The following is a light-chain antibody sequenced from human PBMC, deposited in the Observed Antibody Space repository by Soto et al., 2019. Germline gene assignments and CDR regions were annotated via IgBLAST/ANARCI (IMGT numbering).Light chain of an antibody. CDR2: TAS. CDR1: QSVSRNY. V-gene: IGKV3-20*01. Sequence: EVVLTQSPVTKSLSTEKDPTLYCXXSQSVSRNYLAWYQQKPGQAPRLLIYTASRRATGIPDRFSGSGSGTDFTLTISRLEPEDSAVYYCQQYSRAPTTFGQGTRLEI. J-gene: IGKJ5*01. CDR3: QQYSRAPTT.